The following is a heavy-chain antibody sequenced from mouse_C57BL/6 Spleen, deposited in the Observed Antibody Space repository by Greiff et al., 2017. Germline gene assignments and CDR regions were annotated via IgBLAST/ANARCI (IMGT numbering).Heavy chain of an antibody. V-gene: IGHV1-7*01. CDR3: ARFGDLGHYYGSSYVDY. J-gene: IGHJ2*01. CDR1: GYTFTSYW. Sequence: QVQLQQSGAELAKPGASVKLSCKASGYTFTSYWMHWVKQRPGQGLEWIGYINPSSGYTKYNQKFKDKATVTADKSSSTAYMQLSSLTYEDSAVYYCARFGDLGHYYGSSYVDYWGQGTTLTVSS. D-gene: IGHD1-1*01. CDR2: INPSSGYT.